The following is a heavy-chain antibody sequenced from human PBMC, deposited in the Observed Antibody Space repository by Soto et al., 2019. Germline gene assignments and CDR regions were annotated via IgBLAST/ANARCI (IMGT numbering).Heavy chain of an antibody. CDR3: ARSSRDFGVITPYDY. V-gene: IGHV4-39*01. Sequence: QLQLQESGPGLVKPSETLSLICTVSGGSLTSSPYYWGWIRQSPGKGLEWIGSISRIGNTYYNPSLASRATMSVDTSKNQFSPKLNSVTAADTAVYYCARSSRDFGVITPYDYWGQGTLVTVSS. D-gene: IGHD3-3*01. J-gene: IGHJ4*02. CDR1: GGSLTSSPYY. CDR2: ISRIGNT.